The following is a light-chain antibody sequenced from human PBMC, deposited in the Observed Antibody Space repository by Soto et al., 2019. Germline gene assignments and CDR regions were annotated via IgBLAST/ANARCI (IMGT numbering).Light chain of an antibody. Sequence: EIVLTQSPGNLSLSPGERATLSCRASQSVSSSSLDWYQQKPGQAPRLLIYGASTRATGIPARFSGSGSGTDFTLTISRLEPEDFAVYYCQQYGNSPRYTFGQGTKVEIK. J-gene: IGKJ2*01. CDR2: GAS. V-gene: IGKV3-20*01. CDR1: QSVSSSS. CDR3: QQYGNSPRYT.